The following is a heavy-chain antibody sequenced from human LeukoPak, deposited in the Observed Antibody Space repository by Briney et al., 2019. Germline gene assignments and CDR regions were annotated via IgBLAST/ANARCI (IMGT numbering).Heavy chain of an antibody. CDR2: INSDGSST. CDR3: TRDRIVVAASTWFDP. CDR1: GFTFSNYW. J-gene: IGHJ5*02. D-gene: IGHD6-13*01. Sequence: GGSLRHSCAASGFTFSNYWMHWVRQPPGKGLVWVSRINSDGSSTSYADSVKGRFTISRDNAKNTLYLQMNSLRAEDTAVYYCTRDRIVVAASTWFDPWAQRTLVTVTS. V-gene: IGHV3-74*01.